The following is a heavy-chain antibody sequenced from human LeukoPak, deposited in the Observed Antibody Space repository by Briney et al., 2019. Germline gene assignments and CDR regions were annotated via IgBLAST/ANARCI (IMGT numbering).Heavy chain of an antibody. V-gene: IGHV4-39*01. Sequence: SETLSLTCTASGGSISSSSYYWGWIRQPPGKGLEWIGTIYYSGSTYYNASLKSRVTISGDTSKKQFSLKLSSVTAADTAVYYCASQHPGAYWGQGTLVTVSS. CDR2: IYYSGST. CDR1: GGSISSSSYY. J-gene: IGHJ4*02. CDR3: ASQHPGAY. D-gene: IGHD3-10*01.